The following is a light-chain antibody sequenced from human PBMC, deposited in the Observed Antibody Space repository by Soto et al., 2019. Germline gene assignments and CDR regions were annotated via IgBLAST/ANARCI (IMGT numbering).Light chain of an antibody. J-gene: IGKJ4*01. CDR1: QGISSY. Sequence: DIQLTQTPSFLSASVGDRVTITCRASQGISSYLAWYQQKPGKAPKLLIYGASTLQGGVPSTFSGSGFGTEFTLTISSLQPEDFASYYCQQHYNYPLTFGGGTKVDIK. CDR2: GAS. V-gene: IGKV1-9*01. CDR3: QQHYNYPLT.